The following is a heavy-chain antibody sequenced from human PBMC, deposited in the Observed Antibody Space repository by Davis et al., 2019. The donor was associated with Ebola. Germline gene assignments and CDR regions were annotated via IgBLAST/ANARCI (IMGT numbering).Heavy chain of an antibody. Sequence: PSETLSLTCTVSGGSISSSSYYWSWIRQPAGKGLEWIGHIYSSGSTNYNSSLKSRVTISVDTSKNQFSLELSSVTAADTAVYYCARGLRLVNWFDPWGQGTLVTVSS. CDR1: GGSISSSSYY. D-gene: IGHD3-9*01. CDR3: ARGLRLVNWFDP. CDR2: IYSSGST. J-gene: IGHJ5*02. V-gene: IGHV4-61*09.